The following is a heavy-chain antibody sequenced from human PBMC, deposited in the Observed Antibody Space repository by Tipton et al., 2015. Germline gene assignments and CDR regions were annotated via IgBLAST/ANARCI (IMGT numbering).Heavy chain of an antibody. Sequence: GSLRLSCAASGFTFSPYSMNWVRQAPGKGLEWISYIGSSISTIFYADSVKGRFTISRDNAKNSLYLQMNSLRDEDTAVYYCARELGHYGSWGAFTDDSFDIWGQGTMVTVSS. CDR1: GFTFSPYS. CDR3: ARELGHYGSWGAFTDDSFDI. CDR2: IGSSISTI. V-gene: IGHV3-48*02. D-gene: IGHD3-3*01. J-gene: IGHJ3*02.